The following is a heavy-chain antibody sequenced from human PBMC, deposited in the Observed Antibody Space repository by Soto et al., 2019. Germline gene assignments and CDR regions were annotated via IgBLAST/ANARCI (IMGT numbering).Heavy chain of an antibody. CDR3: ARPIPRWSYHYGMDV. CDR1: GFTFSSYA. V-gene: IGHV3-30*04. D-gene: IGHD2-15*01. J-gene: IGHJ6*02. CDR2: ISFDGKNE. Sequence: GGSLRLSCAASGFTFSSYAMHCFRQAPGRGLEWVALISFDGKNEYYADSVKGRFTIARDNSRNMVYLEMNGLRPDDTANYFCARPIPRWSYHYGMDVWGHGTTVTVSS.